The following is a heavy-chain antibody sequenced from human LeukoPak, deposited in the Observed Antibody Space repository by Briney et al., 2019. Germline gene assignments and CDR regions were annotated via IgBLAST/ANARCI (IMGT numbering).Heavy chain of an antibody. V-gene: IGHV4-4*02. CDR2: ILHSGST. J-gene: IGHJ4*02. D-gene: IGHD1-26*01. Sequence: SQTLSLTCVVSGGSISRGYWWSWVRQPPGKGLEWIGEILHSGSTNYNPSLKSRVTISVDTSKNQFSLKLTSVTAADTAIYYCTRNAAYCLDYWGQGTLVTVSS. CDR3: TRNAAYCLDY. CDR1: GGSISRGYW.